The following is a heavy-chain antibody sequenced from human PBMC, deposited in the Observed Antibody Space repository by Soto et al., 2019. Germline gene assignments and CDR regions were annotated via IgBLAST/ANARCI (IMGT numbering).Heavy chain of an antibody. Sequence: PSETLSLTCAVYGGSFSGYYWTWIRQPPGKGLEWIGEINHSGSTTYNPSLKSRVTISIDTSKDQFSLNLNSVTAADTAVYYCARGQRSYNDRRFDYWGQGTLVT. J-gene: IGHJ4*02. V-gene: IGHV4-34*01. D-gene: IGHD3-22*01. CDR2: INHSGST. CDR1: GGSFSGYY. CDR3: ARGQRSYNDRRFDY.